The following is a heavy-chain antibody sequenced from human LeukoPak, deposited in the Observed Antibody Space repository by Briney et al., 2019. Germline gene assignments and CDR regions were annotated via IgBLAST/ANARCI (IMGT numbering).Heavy chain of an antibody. Sequence: GASVKVSCKASGYTFTTYGVGWVRQAPGQGLEWMGWISAYTGDTSYAQKLQGRVTMTTDTSTSTAYMELRSLRSDDTAVYYCARTPRCDFWSGYLFDYWGQGTLVTVSS. CDR3: ARTPRCDFWSGYLFDY. V-gene: IGHV1-18*01. D-gene: IGHD3-3*01. CDR2: ISAYTGDT. J-gene: IGHJ4*02. CDR1: GYTFTTYG.